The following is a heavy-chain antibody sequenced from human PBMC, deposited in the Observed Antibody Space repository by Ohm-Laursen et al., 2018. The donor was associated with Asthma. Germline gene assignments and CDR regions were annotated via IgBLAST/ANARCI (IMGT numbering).Heavy chain of an antibody. Sequence: SLRLSCAAPGFTFRSYTMHWVRQAPGKGLEWVAVDGSYYDGGLKYYADSVNGRFTVSRDDSKNTLYLQMNSLRPDDTAVYYCARDVMEWYLPAFDFWGQGTLVTVSS. CDR1: GFTFRSYT. CDR3: ARDVMEWYLPAFDF. CDR2: DGSYYDGGLK. D-gene: IGHD3-3*01. J-gene: IGHJ4*02. V-gene: IGHV3-30-3*01.